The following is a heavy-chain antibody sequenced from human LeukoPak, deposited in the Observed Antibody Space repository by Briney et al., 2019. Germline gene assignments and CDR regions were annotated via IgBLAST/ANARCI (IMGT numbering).Heavy chain of an antibody. J-gene: IGHJ6*02. Sequence: ASVKVSCKASGYTFTSYGISWVRQAPGQGLEWMGWISAYNGNTNYAQKLQGRVTMTTDTSTSTAYMELRSLRSDDTAVYYCAREGIAEAPYYYGMDVWGQGTTVTVSS. CDR3: AREGIAEAPYYYGMDV. V-gene: IGHV1-18*01. D-gene: IGHD6-13*01. CDR2: ISAYNGNT. CDR1: GYTFTSYG.